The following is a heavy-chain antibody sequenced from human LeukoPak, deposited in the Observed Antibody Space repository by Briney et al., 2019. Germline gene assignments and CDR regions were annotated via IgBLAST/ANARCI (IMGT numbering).Heavy chain of an antibody. CDR1: GFTFSDYY. Sequence: PGGSLRLSCAASGFTFSDYYMSWIRQAPGKGLEWVSYISSSGSTIYYADSVKGRFTISRDNAKNSLYLQMNSLRAADTAVYYCARGRYSSSWWRNNWFDPWGQGTLVTVSS. D-gene: IGHD6-13*01. J-gene: IGHJ5*02. CDR2: ISSSGSTI. V-gene: IGHV3-11*04. CDR3: ARGRYSSSWWRNNWFDP.